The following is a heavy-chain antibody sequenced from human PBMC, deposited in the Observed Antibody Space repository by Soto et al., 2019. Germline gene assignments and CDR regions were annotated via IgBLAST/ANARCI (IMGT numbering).Heavy chain of an antibody. J-gene: IGHJ5*02. D-gene: IGHD6-13*01. CDR1: GGTFSSYT. CDR3: ARSGRSSSWYVVNFDP. V-gene: IGHV1-69*02. CDR2: IIPILGIA. Sequence: QVQLVQSGAEVKKPGSSVKVSCKASGGTFSSYTISWVRQAPGQGLEWMGRIIPILGIANYAQKYQGRVTITADKSTNTAYMELSSLRSEDTAVYYCARSGRSSSWYVVNFDPWGQGPLVTVSS.